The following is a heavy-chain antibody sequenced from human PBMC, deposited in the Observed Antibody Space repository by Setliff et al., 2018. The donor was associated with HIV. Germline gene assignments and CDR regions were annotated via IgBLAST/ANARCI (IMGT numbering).Heavy chain of an antibody. J-gene: IGHJ4*02. V-gene: IGHV5-51*01. CDR3: ARHLIPGDPRYSSSWYY. CDR2: VYPGDSSP. Sequence: PGESLKISCKASGYNFTTNWVGWVRQMPGKGLEWMGIVYPGDSSPKYSPSFQGQVTLSADKSISTAYLQWSSLKASDTAMYYCARHLIPGDPRYSSSWYYWGQGTLVTVSS. CDR1: GYNFTTNW. D-gene: IGHD6-13*01.